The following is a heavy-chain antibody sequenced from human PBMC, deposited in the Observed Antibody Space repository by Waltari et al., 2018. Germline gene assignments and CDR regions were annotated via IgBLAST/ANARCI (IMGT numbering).Heavy chain of an antibody. CDR2: INAGNGNT. CDR3: ARLRSGGSCYCFDY. CDR1: GYTFPSYA. D-gene: IGHD2-15*01. Sequence: QVQLVQSGAEVKKPGASVKVSCTASGYTFPSYAMHWVRQAPGQRLEWMGWINAGNGNTKYSQKFQGRVTITRDTSASTAYMELSSLRSEDTAVYYCARLRSGGSCYCFDYWGQGTLVTVSS. V-gene: IGHV1-3*01. J-gene: IGHJ4*02.